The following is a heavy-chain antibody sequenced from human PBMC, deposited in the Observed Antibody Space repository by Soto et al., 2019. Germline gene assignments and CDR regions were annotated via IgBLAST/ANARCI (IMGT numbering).Heavy chain of an antibody. CDR3: AREDYYDSSGSI. D-gene: IGHD3-22*01. Sequence: ASVKVSCKASGYTFTSYGISWVRQAPGQGLEWMGWISAYNGNTNYAQKPQGRVTMTTDTSTSTAYMELRSLRSDDTAVYYCAREDYYDSSGSIWGQGTLVTVSS. CDR2: ISAYNGNT. J-gene: IGHJ4*02. V-gene: IGHV1-18*04. CDR1: GYTFTSYG.